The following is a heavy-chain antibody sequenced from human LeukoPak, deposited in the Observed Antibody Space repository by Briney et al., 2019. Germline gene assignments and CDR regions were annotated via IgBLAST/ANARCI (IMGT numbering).Heavy chain of an antibody. V-gene: IGHV1-8*03. J-gene: IGHJ5*02. Sequence: ASVKVSCKASGYTFTSYDINWVRQATGQGLEWMGWMNPNSGYTGYAQKFQGRVTITRNTSISTAYMELSSLRSEDTAVYYCARGSAAIGYWFDPWGQGTLVTVSS. CDR2: MNPNSGYT. CDR1: GYTFTSYD. CDR3: ARGSAAIGYWFDP. D-gene: IGHD2-2*02.